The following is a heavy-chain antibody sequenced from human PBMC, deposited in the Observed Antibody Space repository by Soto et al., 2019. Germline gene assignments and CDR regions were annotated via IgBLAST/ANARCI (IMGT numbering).Heavy chain of an antibody. D-gene: IGHD1-26*01. CDR2: INPSSGGT. CDR1: GYTFTGYY. J-gene: IGHJ3*02. Sequence: ASVKVSCKASGYTFTGYYMHWVRQAPGQGLEWMGWINPSSGGTNYAQKFQGRVTMTRDTSISTAYMELSRLRSDDTAVYYCAIQNGSHGAFDIWGQGTMVTV. CDR3: AIQNGSHGAFDI. V-gene: IGHV1-2*02.